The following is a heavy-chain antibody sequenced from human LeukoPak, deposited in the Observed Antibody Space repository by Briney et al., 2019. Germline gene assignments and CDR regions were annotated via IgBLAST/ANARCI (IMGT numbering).Heavy chain of an antibody. D-gene: IGHD3-10*01. J-gene: IGHJ4*02. CDR1: GGSISSYY. CDR3: ARGSRGYYTPYYFDY. CDR2: TYYSGST. V-gene: IGHV4-59*01. Sequence: SETLSLTCTVSGGSISSYYWSWIRQPPGKGLEWIGYTYYSGSTNYNPSLKSRVTISVDTSKNQFSLNLSSVTAADTAVYYCARGSRGYYTPYYFDYWGQGTLVTVSS.